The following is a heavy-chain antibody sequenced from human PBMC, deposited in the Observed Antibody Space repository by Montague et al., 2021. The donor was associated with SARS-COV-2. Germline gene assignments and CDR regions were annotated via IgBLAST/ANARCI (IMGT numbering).Heavy chain of an antibody. D-gene: IGHD2-8*02. V-gene: IGHV4-59*01. J-gene: IGHJ3*01. CDR3: ARVSYCPVAFDL. Sequence: SETLSLTCTVSGGSISSYYWSWIRQPPGKGLEWIGYIYYSGSTNYNPSLKSRVTISLDTSKNQFSLKLNSVTAADTAVYYCARVSYCPVAFDLWGHGTMVTVSS. CDR2: IYYSGST. CDR1: GGSISSYY.